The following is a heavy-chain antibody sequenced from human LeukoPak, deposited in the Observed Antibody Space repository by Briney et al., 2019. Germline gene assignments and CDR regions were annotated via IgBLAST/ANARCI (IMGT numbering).Heavy chain of an antibody. CDR3: ARRIYDDSSGHYFDF. CDR2: IYPGDSDT. CDR1: GYKFANYW. D-gene: IGHD3-22*01. Sequence: GESLRISCKGSGYKFANYWIAWVRQMPGKGLEWMGIIYPGDSDTRYSPSFEGQVTLSADKSISTAYLQWSSLKASDTAIFYCARRIYDDSSGHYFDFWGQGSLVIVSS. V-gene: IGHV5-51*01. J-gene: IGHJ4*02.